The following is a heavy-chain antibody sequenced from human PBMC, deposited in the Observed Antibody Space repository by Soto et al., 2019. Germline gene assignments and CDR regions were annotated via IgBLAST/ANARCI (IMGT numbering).Heavy chain of an antibody. CDR1: GYLFTDYA. V-gene: IGHV1-69*13. CDR3: ARDPGGIAAAPTGYYYGMDV. CDR2: IIPIFGTA. Sequence: SVKVSCKASGYLFTDYAISWVRQAPGQGLEWMGGIIPIFGTANYAQKFQGRVTITADESTSTAYMELSSLRSEDTAVYYCARDPGGIAAAPTGYYYGMDVWGQGTTVTVSS. D-gene: IGHD6-13*01. J-gene: IGHJ6*02.